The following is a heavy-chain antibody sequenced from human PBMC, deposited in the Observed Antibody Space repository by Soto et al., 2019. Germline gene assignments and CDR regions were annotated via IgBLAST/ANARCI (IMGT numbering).Heavy chain of an antibody. Sequence: EVLLVESGGGLVQPGGSLRLSCAASGFTVSGNYMSWVRQAPGKGLEWVSVIYSGGSTYYADSVKGRFTISRDNSKNTLYLQMNSLRAEDTAVYYCASGPTYGYSSVWSSAEYFQHWGQGTLVTVSS. D-gene: IGHD6-19*01. J-gene: IGHJ1*01. CDR3: ASGPTYGYSSVWSSAEYFQH. CDR1: GFTVSGNY. CDR2: IYSGGST. V-gene: IGHV3-66*01.